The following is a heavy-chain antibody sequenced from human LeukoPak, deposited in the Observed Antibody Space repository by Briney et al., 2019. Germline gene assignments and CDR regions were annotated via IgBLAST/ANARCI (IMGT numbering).Heavy chain of an antibody. J-gene: IGHJ4*02. CDR3: AARGYCSATTCVMTGNLLDY. V-gene: IGHV1-69*02. D-gene: IGHD2-15*01. CDR2: IIPKASIA. Sequence: SVKVSCKASGGTFNNSTVHWVRQAPGQGLEWMGRIIPKASIASYAQKFQDRLTITAGKATNTVYMELSRLTPDETAAYYCAARGYCSATTCVMTGNLLDYWGQGTLITVS. CDR1: GGTFNNST.